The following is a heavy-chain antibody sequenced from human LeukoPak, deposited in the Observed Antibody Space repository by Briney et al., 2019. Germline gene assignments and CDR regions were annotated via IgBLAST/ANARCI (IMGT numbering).Heavy chain of an antibody. J-gene: IGHJ6*02. CDR1: GGSISSYY. D-gene: IGHD6-13*01. CDR2: IYYSGST. CDR3: ARQQLVGYYYYYYGMDV. V-gene: IGHV4-59*08. Sequence: SETLSLTCTVSGGSISSYYWSWIRQPPGKGLEWIGYIYYSGSTNYNPSLKSRVTISVDTSKNQFSLKLSSVTAADTAVYYCARQQLVGYYYYYYGMDVWGQGTTVTVSS.